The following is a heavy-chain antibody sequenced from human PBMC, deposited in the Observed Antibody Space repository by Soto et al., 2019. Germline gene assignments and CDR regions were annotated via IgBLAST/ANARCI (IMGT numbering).Heavy chain of an antibody. CDR3: ARDPWNEQGGSPAPHDFDY. D-gene: IGHD1-1*01. Sequence: GASVKVSCKASGGTFSSYAISWVRQAPGQGLEWMGGIIPIFGTANYAQKFQGRVTITADESTSTAYMELSSLRSEDTAVYYCARDPWNEQGGSPAPHDFDYWGQGTLVTVSS. CDR1: GGTFSSYA. CDR2: IIPIFGTA. V-gene: IGHV1-69*13. J-gene: IGHJ4*02.